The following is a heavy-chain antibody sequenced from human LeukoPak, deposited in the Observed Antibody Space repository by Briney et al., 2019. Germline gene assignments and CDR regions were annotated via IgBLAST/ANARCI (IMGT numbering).Heavy chain of an antibody. CDR1: VFNFDDYV. Sequence: GGSLRLSCAASVFNFDDYVMHWVRQAPGKGLEWVSLISWDGGSTYYADSVKGRFTISRDNSKSSLYLQMNSLRAEDTALYYCAKGRSNYENYYYYYYMDVWGKGTTVTVSS. J-gene: IGHJ6*03. D-gene: IGHD4-11*01. CDR2: ISWDGGST. V-gene: IGHV3-43D*03. CDR3: AKGRSNYENYYYYYYMDV.